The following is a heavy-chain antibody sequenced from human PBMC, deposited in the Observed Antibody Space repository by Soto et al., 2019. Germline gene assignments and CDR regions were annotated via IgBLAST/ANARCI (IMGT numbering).Heavy chain of an antibody. CDR2: IYYSGST. CDR1: GGSISSYY. J-gene: IGHJ4*02. V-gene: IGHV4-59*01. Sequence: SETLSLTCTVSGGSISSYYWSWIRQPPGKGLEWIGYIYYSGSTNYNPSLKSRVTISVDTSKNQFSLKLSSVTAADTAVYYCARGQTGCSGGSCIFDCWGQGTLVTVSS. D-gene: IGHD2-15*01. CDR3: ARGQTGCSGGSCIFDC.